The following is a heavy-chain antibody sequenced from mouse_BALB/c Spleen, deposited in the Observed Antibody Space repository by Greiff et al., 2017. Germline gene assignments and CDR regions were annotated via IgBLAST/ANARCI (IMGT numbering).Heavy chain of an antibody. V-gene: IGHV5-9-4*01. CDR2: ISSGGSYT. CDR1: GFTFSSYA. Sequence: EVQGVESGGGLVKPGGSLKLSCAASGFTFSSYAMSWVRQSPEKRLEWVAEISSGGSYTYYPDTVTGRFTISRDNAKNTLYLEMSSLRSEDTAMYYCARDRNYYGSSYEAMDYWGQGTSVTVSS. CDR3: ARDRNYYGSSYEAMDY. D-gene: IGHD1-1*01. J-gene: IGHJ4*01.